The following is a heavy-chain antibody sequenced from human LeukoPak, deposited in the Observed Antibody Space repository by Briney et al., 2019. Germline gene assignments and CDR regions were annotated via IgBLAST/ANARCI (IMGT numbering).Heavy chain of an antibody. CDR1: GGSISSYY. CDR2: IYYSGST. J-gene: IGHJ6*02. CDR3: ARGSLDDSSGYYFFYYGMDV. D-gene: IGHD3-22*01. V-gene: IGHV4-59*01. Sequence: SETLSLTCTVSGGSISSYYWSWIRQPPGKGLEWIGYIYYSGSTNYNPSLKSRVTISVDTSKNQFSLKLSSVTAADMAVYYCARGSLDDSSGYYFFYYGMDVWGQGTTVTVSS.